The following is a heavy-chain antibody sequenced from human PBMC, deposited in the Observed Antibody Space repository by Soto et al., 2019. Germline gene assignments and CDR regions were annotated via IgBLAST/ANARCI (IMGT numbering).Heavy chain of an antibody. CDR3: ARSIAARGGYYGMDV. Sequence: ASVKVSCKASGGTFSSYAISWVRQAPGQGLEWMGGIIPIFGTANYAQKFQGRVTITADESTSTAYMELSSLRSEDTAVYYCARSIAARGGYYGMDVWGQGTTVTVSS. D-gene: IGHD6-6*01. CDR2: IIPIFGTA. J-gene: IGHJ6*02. V-gene: IGHV1-69*13. CDR1: GGTFSSYA.